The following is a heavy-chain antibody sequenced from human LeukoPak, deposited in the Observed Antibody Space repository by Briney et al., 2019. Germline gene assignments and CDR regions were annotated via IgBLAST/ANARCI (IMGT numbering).Heavy chain of an antibody. CDR2: INPNSGGT. V-gene: IGHV1-2*02. J-gene: IGHJ4*02. D-gene: IGHD3-16*01. CDR1: GYTFTGYY. Sequence: ASVKVSCTASGYTFTGYYIHWVRQAPGQGLEWMGWINPNSGGTNYAQKFQGRVTMTRDTSISTAYMELTRLRSDDTAVYYCVPGSRTMGEAPYYFDYWGQGTLVTVSS. CDR3: VPGSRTMGEAPYYFDY.